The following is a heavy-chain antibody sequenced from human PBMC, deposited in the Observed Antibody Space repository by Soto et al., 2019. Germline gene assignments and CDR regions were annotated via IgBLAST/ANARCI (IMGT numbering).Heavy chain of an antibody. J-gene: IGHJ6*01. CDR2: IWYDGSYN. CDR1: GFTFSNYG. CDR3: ARDRGYYYYGMDV. V-gene: IGHV3-33*01. Sequence: QVQLVDSGGGVVQPGRSLRLSCAASGFTFSNYGMHWVRQAPDKGLEWVAVIWYDGSYNSYADSVKGRFTISRDNSKNTLYLQMNSLRAEDTAVYYCARDRGYYYYGMDVW.